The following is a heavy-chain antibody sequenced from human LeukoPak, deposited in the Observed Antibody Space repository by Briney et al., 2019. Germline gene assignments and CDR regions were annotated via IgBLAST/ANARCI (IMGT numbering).Heavy chain of an antibody. CDR3: AKTLETYYDFWSGYSSFDY. CDR1: GFTFSSYA. CDR2: ISGSGGST. J-gene: IGHJ4*02. Sequence: GGSLRLSCAASGFTFSSYAMSWVRQAPGKGLEWVSAISGSGGSTYYADSVKGRFTISRDNSKNTLYLQMNSLRAEDTAVYYCAKTLETYYDFWSGYSSFDYWGQGTLVTVSS. D-gene: IGHD3-3*01. V-gene: IGHV3-23*01.